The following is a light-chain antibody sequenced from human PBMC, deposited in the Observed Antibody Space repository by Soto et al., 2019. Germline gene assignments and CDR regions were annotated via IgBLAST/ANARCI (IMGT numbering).Light chain of an antibody. CDR2: EVS. Sequence: QSALTQPPSASGSRGQSVTISCTGTSSDVGGYNFVSWYQQHPGKAPKLMIYEVSNRPSGVSNRFSGSKSGNTASLTISGLQAEDEADYYCSSYTSSSPYVFGTGTKLTVL. V-gene: IGLV2-14*01. J-gene: IGLJ1*01. CDR1: SSDVGGYNF. CDR3: SSYTSSSPYV.